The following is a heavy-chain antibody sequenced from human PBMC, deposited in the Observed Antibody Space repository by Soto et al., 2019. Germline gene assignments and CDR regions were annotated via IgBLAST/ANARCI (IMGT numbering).Heavy chain of an antibody. Sequence: ASVKVSCKASGYTFTSYDINWVRQATGQGLEWMGWMNPNSGNTGYAQKFQGRVTMTRNTSISTAYMELGSLRSEDTAVYYCARGEYCTNGVCYTVGMDVWGQGTTVTVSS. CDR1: GYTFTSYD. D-gene: IGHD2-8*01. CDR2: MNPNSGNT. V-gene: IGHV1-8*01. J-gene: IGHJ6*02. CDR3: ARGEYCTNGVCYTVGMDV.